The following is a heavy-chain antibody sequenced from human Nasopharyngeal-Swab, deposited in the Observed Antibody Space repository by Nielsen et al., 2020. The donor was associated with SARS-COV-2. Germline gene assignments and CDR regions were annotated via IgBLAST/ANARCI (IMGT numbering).Heavy chain of an antibody. CDR2: INTNTGNP. D-gene: IGHD3-16*02. CDR3: ARVYDYVWGSYRYGGSLGIDY. Sequence: ASVKVSCKASGYTFTSYAMNWVRQAPGQGLEWMGWINTNTGNPTYAQGFTGRFVFSLDTSVSTAYLQISSLKAEDTAVYYCARVYDYVWGSYRYGGSLGIDYWGQGTRVTVSS. CDR1: GYTFTSYA. J-gene: IGHJ4*02. V-gene: IGHV7-4-1*02.